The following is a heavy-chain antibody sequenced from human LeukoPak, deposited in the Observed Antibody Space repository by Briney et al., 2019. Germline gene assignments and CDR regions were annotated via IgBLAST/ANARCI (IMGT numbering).Heavy chain of an antibody. J-gene: IGHJ6*02. CDR3: AVAVYYYYGMDV. CDR2: ISAYNGNT. Sequence: ASVKVSCKASGYTFTSYGISWARQAPGQGLEWMGWISAYNGNTNYAQKLQGRVTMTTDTSTSTAYMELRSLRSDDTAVYYCAVAVYYYYGMDVWGQGTTVTVSS. CDR1: GYTFTSYG. V-gene: IGHV1-18*01.